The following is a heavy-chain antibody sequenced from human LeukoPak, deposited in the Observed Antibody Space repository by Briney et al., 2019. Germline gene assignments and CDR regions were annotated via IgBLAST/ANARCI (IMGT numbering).Heavy chain of an antibody. CDR3: ARDVGSTVTEGDAFDI. Sequence: PSETLSLTCTVSGGSISSGGNYWSWSRQHPGKGLEWIGYIYYSGSTYYNPSLKSRVTISVDTSKNQFSLKLSSVTAADTTVYYCARDVGSTVTEGDAFDIWGQATMVTVSS. V-gene: IGHV4-31*03. CDR1: GGSISSGGNY. J-gene: IGHJ3*02. CDR2: IYYSGST. D-gene: IGHD4-17*01.